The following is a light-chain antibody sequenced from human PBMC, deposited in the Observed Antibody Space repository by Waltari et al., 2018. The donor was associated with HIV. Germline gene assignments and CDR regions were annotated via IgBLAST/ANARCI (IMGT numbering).Light chain of an antibody. Sequence: DIQLTQSPSALSPSVGDTVTITCRASQTISTWLGWYQQKPGKAPKLLIYKASFLQSGVPSRFSGSGSGTEFTLTISSLQPEDFATYYCQQYTTTWTFGQGTKVELK. CDR3: QQYTTTWT. CDR2: KAS. V-gene: IGKV1-5*03. J-gene: IGKJ1*01. CDR1: QTISTW.